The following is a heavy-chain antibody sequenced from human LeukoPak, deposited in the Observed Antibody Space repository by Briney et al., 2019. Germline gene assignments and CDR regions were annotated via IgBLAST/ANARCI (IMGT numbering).Heavy chain of an antibody. Sequence: PSETLSLTCTVSGYSISSGYYWGWIRQPPGKGLEWIGSIYYSGSTYYNPSLKSRVTISVDTSKNQFSLKLSSVTAADTAVYYCARGSQTSDAFDIWGQGTMVTVSS. CDR1: GYSISSGYY. V-gene: IGHV4-38-2*02. J-gene: IGHJ3*02. CDR2: IYYSGST. CDR3: ARGSQTSDAFDI.